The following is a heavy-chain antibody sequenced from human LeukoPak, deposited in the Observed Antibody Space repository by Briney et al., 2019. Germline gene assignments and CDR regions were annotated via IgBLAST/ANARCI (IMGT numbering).Heavy chain of an antibody. J-gene: IGHJ3*02. CDR3: VRVGTSFDI. CDR1: GFTFKFYS. CDR2: ISTNTTTI. Sequence: GGSLRLSCAASGFTFKFYSMNWVRQAPGKGLEWVSYISTNTTTIYYADSVKGRFTISRDNAKNSLYLQMNSLRVEDTAVYYCVRVGTSFDIWGQGTMVTASS. D-gene: IGHD7-27*01. V-gene: IGHV3-48*01.